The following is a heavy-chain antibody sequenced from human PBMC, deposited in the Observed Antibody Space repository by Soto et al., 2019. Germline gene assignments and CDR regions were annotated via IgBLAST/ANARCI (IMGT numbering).Heavy chain of an antibody. CDR1: GGTFSSYA. CDR2: IIPIFGTA. J-gene: IGHJ6*02. CDR3: ASVPPSALHYYYYGMDV. V-gene: IGHV1-69*01. Sequence: QVQLVQSGAEVKKPRSSVKVSCKASGGTFSSYAISWVRQAPGQGLEWMGGIIPIFGTANYAQKFQGRVTITADESTSTAYMELSSLRSEDTAVYYCASVPPSALHYYYYGMDVWGQGTTVTVSS.